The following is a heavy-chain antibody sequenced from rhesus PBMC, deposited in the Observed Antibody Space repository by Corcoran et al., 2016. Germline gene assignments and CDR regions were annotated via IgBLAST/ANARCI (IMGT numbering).Heavy chain of an antibody. V-gene: IGHV4-169*02. CDR2: IYGSGSST. J-gene: IGHJ4*01. CDR1: GGSISSSY. CDR3: ASEDGGIAAAGY. D-gene: IGHD6-25*01. Sequence: QLQLQESGPGLVKPSETLSVTCAVSGGSISSSYWSWIRQAPGKGLGWIADIYGSGSSTNYNPALKSRVTLSVDTAKNQFSLKLSSGTAADTAVYYCASEDGGIAAAGYWGQGVLVTVSS.